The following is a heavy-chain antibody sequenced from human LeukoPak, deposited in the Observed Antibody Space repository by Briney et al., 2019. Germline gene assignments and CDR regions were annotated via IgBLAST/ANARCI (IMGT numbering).Heavy chain of an antibody. CDR2: TYYRSKWYN. V-gene: IGHV6-1*01. CDR3: AREAAGYSYGYPPFYFDY. CDR1: GDSVSRNSVA. J-gene: IGHJ4*02. Sequence: SQTLSLTCAISGDSVSRNSVAWNWIRQSPSRGLEWLGRTYYRSKWYNDYAVSVKSRVTINPDTSKNQFSLQLNSVTPEDTAVYYCAREAAGYSYGYPPFYFDYWGQGTLVTVSS. D-gene: IGHD5-18*01.